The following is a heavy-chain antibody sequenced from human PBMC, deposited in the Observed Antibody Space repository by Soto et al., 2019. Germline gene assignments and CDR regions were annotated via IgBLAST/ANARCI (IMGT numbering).Heavy chain of an antibody. D-gene: IGHD6-13*01. CDR2: ISSSSDTI. J-gene: IGHJ4*02. CDR3: ARDGSSSWYIFFDY. CDR1: AFTFSIYS. V-gene: IGHV3-48*01. Sequence: GGSLRLSCAASAFTFSIYSMTWVRQAPGKGLEWVSYISSSSDTIYYADSVKGRFTISRDNAKNSLYLQMDSLRAEDTAVYYCARDGSSSWYIFFDYGGKGTLVTVSS.